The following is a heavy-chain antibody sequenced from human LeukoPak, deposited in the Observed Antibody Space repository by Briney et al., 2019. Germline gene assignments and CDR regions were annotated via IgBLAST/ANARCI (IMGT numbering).Heavy chain of an antibody. CDR2: IYYSGST. J-gene: IGHJ4*02. CDR1: GDSISSYY. CDR3: ARETLHNYGAHN. Sequence: SETLSLTCTVSGDSISSYYWSWIRQHPGKGLEWIGYIYYSGSTYYNPSLKSRVTISVDTSKNQFSLKLSSVTAADTAVYYCARETLHNYGAHNWGQGTLVTVSS. D-gene: IGHD5-24*01. V-gene: IGHV4-59*06.